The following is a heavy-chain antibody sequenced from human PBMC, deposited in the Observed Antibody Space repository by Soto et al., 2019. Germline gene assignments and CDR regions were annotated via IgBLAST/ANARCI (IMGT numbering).Heavy chain of an antibody. V-gene: IGHV1-69*13. J-gene: IGHJ4*02. CDR3: ARGARDGYNHSPYYFDY. CDR2: IIPIFGTA. CDR1: GGTFSSYA. Sequence: GASVKVSCKASGGTFSSYAISWVRQAPGQGLEWMGGIIPIFGTANYAQKFQGRVTITADESTSTAYMELSSLRSEDTAVYYCARGARDGYNHSPYYFDYWGQGTLVTVS. D-gene: IGHD5-12*01.